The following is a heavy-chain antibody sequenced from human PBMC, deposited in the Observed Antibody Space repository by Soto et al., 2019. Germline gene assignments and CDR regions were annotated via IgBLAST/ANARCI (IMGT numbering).Heavy chain of an antibody. CDR3: ASVAVAGITNAFDI. D-gene: IGHD6-19*01. Sequence: SQTLSLTCAVYGGSFSGYYWSWIRQPPGKGLEWIGEINHSGSTNYNPSLKSRVTISVDTSKNQFSLKLSSVTAADTAVYYCASVAVAGITNAFDIWGQGTMVTVSS. CDR1: GGSFSGYY. CDR2: INHSGST. V-gene: IGHV4-34*01. J-gene: IGHJ3*02.